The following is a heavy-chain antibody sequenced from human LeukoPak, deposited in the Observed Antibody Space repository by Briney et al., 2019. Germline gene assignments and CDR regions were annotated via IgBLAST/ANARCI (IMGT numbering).Heavy chain of an antibody. D-gene: IGHD3-10*02. CDR2: ISGSGGST. V-gene: IGHV3-23*01. Sequence: GGSLRLSCAASGFTFSSYGMSWVRQAPGKGLEWVSAISGSGGSTYYADSVKGRFTISRDNSKSTLSLQMNSLRAEDTAVYYCAELGITMIGGVWGKGTTVTISS. CDR3: AELGITMIGGV. J-gene: IGHJ6*04. CDR1: GFTFSSYG.